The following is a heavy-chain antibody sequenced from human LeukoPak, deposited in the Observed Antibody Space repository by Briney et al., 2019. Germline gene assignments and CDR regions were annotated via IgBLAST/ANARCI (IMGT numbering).Heavy chain of an antibody. Sequence: PSETLSLTCTVSGYSISSGYYWGWIRQPPGKGLEWIGRIYTSGSTNYNPSLKSRVTISVDTSKNQFSLKLSSVTAADTAVYYCARAPIYYDSSGYWLGAFDIWGQGTMVTVSS. J-gene: IGHJ3*02. V-gene: IGHV4-38-2*02. D-gene: IGHD3-22*01. CDR2: IYTSGST. CDR1: GYSISSGYY. CDR3: ARAPIYYDSSGYWLGAFDI.